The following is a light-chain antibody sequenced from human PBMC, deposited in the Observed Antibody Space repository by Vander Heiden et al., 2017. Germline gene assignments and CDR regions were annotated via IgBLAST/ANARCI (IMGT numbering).Light chain of an antibody. CDR2: YKSDADR. CDR3: MIWHTSGPV. Sequence: QAVLTQTSSLSASPGTSASLTCTLRSGINVGSSRIYWYQQKQGQPPRYLLKYKSDADRQQGSGVPSRFSGSKDASANAGILLISGLQSDDEADYYCMIWHTSGPVFGGGTKLTVL. V-gene: IGLV5-45*03. CDR1: SGINVGSSR. J-gene: IGLJ2*01.